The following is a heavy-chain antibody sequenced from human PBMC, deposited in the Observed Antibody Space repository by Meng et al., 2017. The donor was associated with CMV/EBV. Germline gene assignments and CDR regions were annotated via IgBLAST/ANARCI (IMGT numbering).Heavy chain of an antibody. CDR2: IYYIGST. V-gene: IGHV4-30-4*08. Sequence: QAHLHDACPEPVKPSQTRPLTCTVSGGSISSGDYYWSWIRQPPGKGLEWIGYIYYIGSTYYNPSLKSRVTISVDTSKNQFSLKLSSVTAADTAVYYCARTGEYPTFDYWGQGTLVTVSS. J-gene: IGHJ4*02. CDR3: ARTGEYPTFDY. CDR1: GGSISSGDYY. D-gene: IGHD2/OR15-2a*01.